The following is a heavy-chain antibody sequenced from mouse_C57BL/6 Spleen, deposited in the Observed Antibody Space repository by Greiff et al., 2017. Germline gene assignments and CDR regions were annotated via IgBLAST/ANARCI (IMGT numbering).Heavy chain of an antibody. CDR2: IYPGSGNT. CDR1: GYTFTDYY. Sequence: QVQLKESGAELVRPGASVKLSCKASGYTFTDYYINWVKQRPGQGLEWIARIYPGSGNTYYNEKFKGKATLTAEKSSSTAYMQLSSLTSEDSAVYFCARESYGNYLYYFDYWGQGTTLTVSS. V-gene: IGHV1-76*01. CDR3: ARESYGNYLYYFDY. D-gene: IGHD2-1*01. J-gene: IGHJ2*01.